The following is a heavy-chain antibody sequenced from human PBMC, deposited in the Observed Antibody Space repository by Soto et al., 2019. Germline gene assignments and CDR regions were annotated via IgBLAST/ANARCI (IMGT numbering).Heavy chain of an antibody. V-gene: IGHV4-59*08. CDR2: SYYSGST. CDR3: ARHYPYCSGGSCYSPSSRGFDP. J-gene: IGHJ5*02. Sequence: PSETLSLTCPVSGVYITSYYWSWIRQPPGKGLEWIGYSYYSGSTNYNPSLKSRVTISVDTSKNQFSLKLSSVTAADTAVYYCARHYPYCSGGSCYSPSSRGFDPWGQGTLVTVSS. CDR1: GVYITSYY. D-gene: IGHD2-15*01.